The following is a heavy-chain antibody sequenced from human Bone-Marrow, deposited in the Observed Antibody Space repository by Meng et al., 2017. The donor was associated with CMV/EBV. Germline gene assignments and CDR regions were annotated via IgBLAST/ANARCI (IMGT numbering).Heavy chain of an antibody. CDR2: ISSSSSYI. J-gene: IGHJ5*02. CDR3: AREDILWGTGGWFDP. V-gene: IGHV3-21*01. D-gene: IGHD2-21*01. CDR1: GFTFSSYS. Sequence: ETLSLTCAASGFTFSSYSMNWVRQAPGKGLEWVSSISSSSSYIYYAGSVKGRFTISRDNAKNSLYLQMNSLRAEDTAVYYCAREDILWGTGGWFDPWGQGTRVTGSS.